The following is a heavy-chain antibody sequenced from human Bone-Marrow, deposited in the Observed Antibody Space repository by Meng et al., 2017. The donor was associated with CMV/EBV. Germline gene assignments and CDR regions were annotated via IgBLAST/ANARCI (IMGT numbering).Heavy chain of an antibody. CDR1: GFTFSSYG. Sequence: GGSLRLSCAASGFTFSSYGMHWVRQAPGKGLEWVAFIRYDGSNKYYADSVKGRFTISRDNSKNTLYLQMGSLRAEDMAVYYCARGGVGATLHDAFDIWGQGTMVTVSS. V-gene: IGHV3-30*02. CDR2: IRYDGSNK. D-gene: IGHD1-26*01. J-gene: IGHJ3*02. CDR3: ARGGVGATLHDAFDI.